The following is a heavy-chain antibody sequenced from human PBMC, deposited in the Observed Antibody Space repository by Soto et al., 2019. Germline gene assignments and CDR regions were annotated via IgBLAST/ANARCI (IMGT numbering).Heavy chain of an antibody. V-gene: IGHV3-48*01. CDR3: ARSYYYYMDV. CDR1: GFTFSTYN. Sequence: EVQLVESGGGLVQPGGSLRLSCAASGFTFSTYNINWVRQAPGKGLEWVSYISRSSATVYYADSGKGRFTISRDNVENSLSLQMDSLRAEDTAVYYCARSYYYYMDVWGKGTTVTVSS. J-gene: IGHJ6*03. CDR2: ISRSSATV.